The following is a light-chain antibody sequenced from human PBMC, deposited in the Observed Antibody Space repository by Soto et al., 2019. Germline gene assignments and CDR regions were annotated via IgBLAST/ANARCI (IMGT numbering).Light chain of an antibody. CDR1: SSDIGAYNR. CDR3: NSYISSTRVL. CDR2: EVK. Sequence: QSALTQPPSVSAYVGQSVTISCTGTSSDIGAYNRVSWYHQPPGAAPKLLIYEVKNRPSGVPDRFFGSKSGNTASLPISGLQDADDGDYHCNSYISSTRVLFGGGSPPTAL. V-gene: IGLV2-18*02. J-gene: IGLJ7*02.